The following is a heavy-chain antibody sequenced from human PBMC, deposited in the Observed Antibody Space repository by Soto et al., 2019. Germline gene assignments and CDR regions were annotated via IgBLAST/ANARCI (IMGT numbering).Heavy chain of an antibody. CDR3: AGTAAAGKYYYGMDV. V-gene: IGHV5-51*01. CDR2: IYPGDSDT. D-gene: IGHD6-13*01. J-gene: IGHJ6*02. Sequence: EVQLVQSGAEVKKPGESLKISCKGSGYSFTSYWIGWVRQMPGKGLECMGIIYPGDSDTRYSPSFQGQVTISADKSIRTAYLQWSSLKASDTAMYYCAGTAAAGKYYYGMDVWGQGTTVTVSS. CDR1: GYSFTSYW.